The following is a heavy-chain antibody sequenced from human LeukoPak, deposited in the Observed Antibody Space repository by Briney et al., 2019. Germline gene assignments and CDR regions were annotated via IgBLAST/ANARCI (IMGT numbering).Heavy chain of an antibody. D-gene: IGHD5-18*01. CDR1: GYTFTSYG. V-gene: IGHV1-18*01. J-gene: IGHJ4*02. CDR3: ARGGLGYSYGTTSAYFDY. CDR2: FSAYNGNT. Sequence: ASVKVSCKASGYTFTSYGISWVRQAPGQGLEWMGWFSAYNGNTNYAQKLQGRVTMTTDTSTSTAYMELRSLRSDDTAVYYCARGGLGYSYGTTSAYFDYWGQGTLVTVSS.